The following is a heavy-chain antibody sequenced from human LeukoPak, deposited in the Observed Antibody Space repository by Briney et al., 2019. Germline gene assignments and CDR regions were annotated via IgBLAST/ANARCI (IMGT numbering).Heavy chain of an antibody. CDR1: GFTFSGYA. CDR3: AKDVGYSSGWYTNGNESFDY. CDR2: IRYDGSNK. Sequence: GALRLSCTASGFTFSGYAMHWVRQAPGKGLEWVAFIRYDGSNKYYADSVKGRFTISRDNSKNTLYLQMNSLRAEDAAVYYCAKDVGYSSGWYTNGNESFDYWGQGTLVTVSS. D-gene: IGHD6-19*01. J-gene: IGHJ4*02. V-gene: IGHV3-30*02.